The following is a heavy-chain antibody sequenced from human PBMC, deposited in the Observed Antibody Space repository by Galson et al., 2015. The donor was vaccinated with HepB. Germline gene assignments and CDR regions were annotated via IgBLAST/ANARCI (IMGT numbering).Heavy chain of an antibody. CDR2: ISSSGGST. Sequence: LSLTCTVSGGSITRSSYYWGWIRQPPGKGLEWIGSISSSGGSTYHTLSLKSRVTISVDTSKNQFSLKLSSVTVADTAVYYCARDPITMIVNWFDPWGQGTLVTVSS. D-gene: IGHD3-22*01. J-gene: IGHJ5*02. CDR1: GGSITRSSYY. CDR3: ARDPITMIVNWFDP. V-gene: IGHV4-39*07.